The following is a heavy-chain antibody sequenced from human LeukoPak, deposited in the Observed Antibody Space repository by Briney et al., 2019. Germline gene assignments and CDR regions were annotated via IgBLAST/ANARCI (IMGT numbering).Heavy chain of an antibody. J-gene: IGHJ4*02. Sequence: PGGSLRLSCAASGLTFSSYSMTWVRQAPGKGLEWVSSISSSSSYIYYADSVKGRFTISRDNAKNSLYLQMNSLRAEDTAVYYCARDFAVGDYFDYWGQGTLVTVSS. CDR2: ISSSSSYI. CDR1: GLTFSSYS. CDR3: ARDFAVGDYFDY. V-gene: IGHV3-21*01. D-gene: IGHD3-16*01.